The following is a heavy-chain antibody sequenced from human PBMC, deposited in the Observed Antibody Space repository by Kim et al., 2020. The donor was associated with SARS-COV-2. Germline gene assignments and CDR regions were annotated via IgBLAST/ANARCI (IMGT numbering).Heavy chain of an antibody. V-gene: IGHV4-59*01. D-gene: IGHD2-21*02. CDR2: IYYSGST. Sequence: SETLSLTCTVSGGSISSYYWSWIRQPPGKGLEWIGYIYYSGSTNYNPSLKSRVTISVDTSKNRFSLKLSSVTAADTAVYYCARSSGSTVVTRVPPNWFDPWGQGTLVTVSS. J-gene: IGHJ5*02. CDR1: GGSISSYY. CDR3: ARSSGSTVVTRVPPNWFDP.